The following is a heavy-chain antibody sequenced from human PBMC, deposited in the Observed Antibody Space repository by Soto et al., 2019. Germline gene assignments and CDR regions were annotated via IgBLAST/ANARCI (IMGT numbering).Heavy chain of an antibody. Sequence: PWGSLRLSCAASGLTFISYEINCFRQAPLKWLEWVSYISRSGSTIYYADSVKGRVTISRDNAKNSLYLQMNSLRAEDTAVYYCARDGRIRRPDWYFDLWGRGTLVTVSS. CDR1: GLTFISYE. V-gene: IGHV3-48*03. CDR3: ARDGRIRRPDWYFDL. J-gene: IGHJ2*01. CDR2: ISRSGSTI. D-gene: IGHD2-15*01.